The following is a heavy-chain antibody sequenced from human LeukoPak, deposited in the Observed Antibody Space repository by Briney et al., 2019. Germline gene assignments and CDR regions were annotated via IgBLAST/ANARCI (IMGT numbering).Heavy chain of an antibody. CDR2: INHSGST. CDR3: ARRLLSIAARPANWFDP. D-gene: IGHD6-6*01. Sequence: KPSETLSLTCTVSGGSISSYYWSWIRQPPGKGLEWIGEINHSGSTNYNPSLKSRVTISVDTSKNQFSLKLSSVTAADTAVYYCARRLLSIAARPANWFDPWGQGTLVTVSS. V-gene: IGHV4-34*01. CDR1: GGSISSYY. J-gene: IGHJ5*02.